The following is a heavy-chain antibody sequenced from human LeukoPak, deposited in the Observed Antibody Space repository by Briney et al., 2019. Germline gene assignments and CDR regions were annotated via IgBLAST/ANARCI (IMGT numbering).Heavy chain of an antibody. CDR3: ARDWRGYYHDC. V-gene: IGHV6-1*01. J-gene: IGHJ4*02. CDR1: GDSVSGDSVA. Sequence: SQTLSLTCAISGDSVSGDSVAWNWIRQSPSRGLEWLGRTYYRSKWYNDYAASVKSRLSINPDTSKNQFSLHLNSVTPEDTAIYYCARDWRGYYHDCWGQGTLVTVSS. CDR2: TYYRSKWYN.